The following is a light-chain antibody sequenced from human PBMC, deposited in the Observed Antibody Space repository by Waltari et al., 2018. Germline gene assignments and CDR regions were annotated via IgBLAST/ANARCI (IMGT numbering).Light chain of an antibody. V-gene: IGKV3-20*01. CDR1: QSVSRF. Sequence: EIVLTQSPGTLSLSPGERGTLSCRDSQSVSRFLAWYQQKPGQAPRLLNYGASTRATGIPDRFSGSGSATDFSLTISRLEPEDCAVYYCQKYDRLPATFGQGTKVEIK. J-gene: IGKJ1*01. CDR3: QKYDRLPAT. CDR2: GAS.